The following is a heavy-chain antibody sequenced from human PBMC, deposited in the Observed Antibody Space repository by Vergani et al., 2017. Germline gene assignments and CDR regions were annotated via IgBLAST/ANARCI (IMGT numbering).Heavy chain of an antibody. Sequence: QVQLVQSGAEVKKPGSSVKVSCKTSGGTFKSNTFSWVRQAPGQGLEWMGGIIPIFGTADYAQDFQGRVTITADESTSTAYMELSSLRSEDTAVYYCVMGYDSNYYYGMDVWGQGTTVTVSS. V-gene: IGHV1-69*01. CDR2: IIPIFGTA. D-gene: IGHD5-12*01. CDR3: VMGYDSNYYYGMDV. J-gene: IGHJ6*02. CDR1: GGTFKSNT.